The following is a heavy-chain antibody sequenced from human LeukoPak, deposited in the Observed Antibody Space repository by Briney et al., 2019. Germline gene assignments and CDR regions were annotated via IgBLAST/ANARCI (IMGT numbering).Heavy chain of an antibody. Sequence: PSETLSLTCTVSGGSISSYYWSWIRQPPGKGLEWIGYIYYSGSTNYNPSLKSRVTISVDTSKNQFSLKLSSVTAADTAVYYCARHGSRRDGYKVPFDYWGQGTLVTVSS. CDR2: IYYSGST. CDR3: ARHGSRRDGYKVPFDY. CDR1: GGSISSYY. V-gene: IGHV4-59*08. D-gene: IGHD5-24*01. J-gene: IGHJ4*02.